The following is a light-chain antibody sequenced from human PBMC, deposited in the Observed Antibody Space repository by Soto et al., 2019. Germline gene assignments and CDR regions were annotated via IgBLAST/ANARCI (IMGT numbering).Light chain of an antibody. J-gene: IGKJ1*01. V-gene: IGKV3-20*01. Sequence: EIVLTQSPGTLSSSPGGRATLSCRSSQSIDSRYLAWYQHKPGQAPRLLIYATSSRATGIPDRFGGSGSGTDFTLSINRLEPEDCAVYYCQQYFASSWTFGQGTKVDIK. CDR2: ATS. CDR3: QQYFASSWT. CDR1: QSIDSRY.